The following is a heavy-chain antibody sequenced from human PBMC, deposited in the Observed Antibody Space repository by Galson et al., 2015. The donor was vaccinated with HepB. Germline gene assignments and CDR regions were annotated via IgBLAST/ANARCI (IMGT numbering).Heavy chain of an antibody. V-gene: IGHV3-23*01. D-gene: IGHD6-13*01. Sequence: SLRLSCAASGFTFSSYAMSWVRQAPGKGLEWVSAISGSGGSTYYADSVKGRFTISRDNSKNTLYLQMNSLRAEDTAVYYCAKSGPYSSSWRLYYWYSDLWGRGTLVTVSS. CDR1: GFTFSSYA. J-gene: IGHJ2*01. CDR3: AKSGPYSSSWRLYYWYSDL. CDR2: ISGSGGST.